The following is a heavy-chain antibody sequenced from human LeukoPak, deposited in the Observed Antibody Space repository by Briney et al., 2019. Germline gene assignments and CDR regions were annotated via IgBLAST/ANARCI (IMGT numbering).Heavy chain of an antibody. J-gene: IGHJ3*02. V-gene: IGHV3-23*01. CDR2: IRGSAGGT. D-gene: IGHD4-17*01. Sequence: GGSLRLSCATSGFTFSVYAMSWVRQAPGKGLQWVSAIRGSAGGTFYADSVKGRFTISRDNSKNTLYLQMNSLRAEDTAVYYCARDPNGDYIGAFDMWGQGTVVTVSS. CDR1: GFTFSVYA. CDR3: ARDPNGDYIGAFDM.